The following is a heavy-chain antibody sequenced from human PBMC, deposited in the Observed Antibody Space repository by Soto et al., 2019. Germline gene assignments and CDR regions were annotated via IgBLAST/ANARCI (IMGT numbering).Heavy chain of an antibody. V-gene: IGHV3-33*01. Sequence: PGGSLRLACAASGFTFSSYGMHWVRQAPGKGLEWVAVIWYDGSNKYYADSVKGRFTISRDNSKNTLYLQMNSLRAEDTAVYYCARGGVYDYYHYGMAVWGQGTTVTVSS. CDR3: ARGGVYDYYHYGMAV. J-gene: IGHJ6*02. CDR1: GFTFSSYG. CDR2: IWYDGSNK. D-gene: IGHD3-16*01.